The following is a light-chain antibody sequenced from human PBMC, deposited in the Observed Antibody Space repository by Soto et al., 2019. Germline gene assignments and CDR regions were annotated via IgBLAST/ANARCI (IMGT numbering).Light chain of an antibody. CDR3: QQYGSSPLT. CDR2: GAS. Sequence: EIVLTQSPGTLSLSPGERATLSCRASQSVSSSYLACYQQKPGQAPRLLIYGASSSATGIPDRFSGSWSGTDFTLTISRMEPEDLAVYYCQQYGSSPLTFGGGTKVEIK. V-gene: IGKV3-20*01. J-gene: IGKJ4*01. CDR1: QSVSSSY.